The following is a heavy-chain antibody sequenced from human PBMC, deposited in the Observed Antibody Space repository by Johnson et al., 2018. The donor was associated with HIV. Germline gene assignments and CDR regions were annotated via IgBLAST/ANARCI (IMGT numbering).Heavy chain of an antibody. J-gene: IGHJ3*02. CDR3: AKLPGGNSGFVDAFDI. V-gene: IGHV3-30*14. CDR1: GFTFSSYA. CDR2: ISYDGSNK. D-gene: IGHD4-23*01. Sequence: QMLLVESGGGLVQPGGSLRLSCAASGFTFSSYAMSWVRQAPGKGLEWVAVISYDGSNKYYADSVKGRFTISRDNSKNTLYLQMNSLRAGDTAVYYCAKLPGGNSGFVDAFDIWGQGTMVTVSS.